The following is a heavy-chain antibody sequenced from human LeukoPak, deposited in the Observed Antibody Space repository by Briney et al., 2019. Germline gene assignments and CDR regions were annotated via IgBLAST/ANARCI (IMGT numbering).Heavy chain of an antibody. CDR3: ARGRQLRYFDWLRRTNYYFDY. D-gene: IGHD3-9*01. CDR1: GYTFTGYY. CDR2: MNPNSGNT. J-gene: IGHJ4*02. V-gene: IGHV1-8*02. Sequence: ASVKVSCKASGYTFTGYYMHWVRQATGQGLEWMGWMNPNSGNTGYAQKFQGRVTMTRNTSISTAYMELSSLRSEDTAVYYCARGRQLRYFDWLRRTNYYFDYWGQGTLVTVSS.